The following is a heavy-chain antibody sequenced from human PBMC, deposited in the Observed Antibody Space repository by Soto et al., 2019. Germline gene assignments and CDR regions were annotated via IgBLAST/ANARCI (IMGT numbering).Heavy chain of an antibody. D-gene: IGHD2-2*01. CDR3: ARARLDTPALEY. CDR1: GFSFRSYA. Sequence: QVQLVESGGGVVQPGRSLRLSCAASGFSFRSYAMHWVRQAPGKGLEWVAVMSYDGSDKDYADSVKGRFTISRDNTTNPLYLQMSSLRAEDTAVYYCARARLDTPALEYWGQGTLVTVSS. CDR2: MSYDGSDK. J-gene: IGHJ4*02. V-gene: IGHV3-30-3*01.